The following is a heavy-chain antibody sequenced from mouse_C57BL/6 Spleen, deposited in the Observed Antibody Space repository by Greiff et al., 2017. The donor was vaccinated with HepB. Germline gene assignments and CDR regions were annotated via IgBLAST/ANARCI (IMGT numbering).Heavy chain of an antibody. D-gene: IGHD2-2*01. J-gene: IGHJ2*01. CDR2: IYPGSGST. CDR1: GYTFTSYW. Sequence: QVQLQQPGAELVKPGASVKMSCKASGYTFTSYWITWVKQRPGQGLEWIGDIYPGSGSTNYNEKFKSKATLTVDTSSSTAYMQLSSLTSEDSAVYYCARLDYGYFYFDYWGQGTTLTVSS. V-gene: IGHV1-55*01. CDR3: ARLDYGYFYFDY.